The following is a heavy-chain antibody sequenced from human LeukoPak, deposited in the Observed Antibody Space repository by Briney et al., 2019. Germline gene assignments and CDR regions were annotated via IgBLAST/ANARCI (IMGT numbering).Heavy chain of an antibody. V-gene: IGHV3-23*01. D-gene: IGHD4-23*01. CDR2: TSGSGGST. J-gene: IGHJ6*02. CDR3: AKAQDYGGNHGLYYYYGMDV. Sequence: GGSLRLSCAASGFTFSSYAMSWVRQAPGKGLEWVSATSGSGGSTYYADSVKGRFTISRDNSKNTLYLQMNSLRAEDTAVYYCAKAQDYGGNHGLYYYYGMDVWGQGTTVTVSS. CDR1: GFTFSSYA.